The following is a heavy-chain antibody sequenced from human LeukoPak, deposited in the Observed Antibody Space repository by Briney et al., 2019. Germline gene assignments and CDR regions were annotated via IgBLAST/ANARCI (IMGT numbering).Heavy chain of an antibody. J-gene: IGHJ4*02. CDR2: LYFSGNP. D-gene: IGHD6-19*01. V-gene: IGHV4-39*01. CDR3: ARLGSGYPTPDY. Sequence: SETLSLTCTVSGASVSSSDYYWGWIRQPPGMRLEWIGNLYFSGNPYYNPSLNSRVTISVDTSKNQYSLKMRSVTAADTAVYYCARLGSGYPTPDYWGQGTLVTVSS. CDR1: GASVSSSDYY.